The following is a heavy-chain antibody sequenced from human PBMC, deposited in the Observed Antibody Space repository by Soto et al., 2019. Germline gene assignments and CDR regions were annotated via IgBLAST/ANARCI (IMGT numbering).Heavy chain of an antibody. D-gene: IGHD2-2*01. J-gene: IGHJ6*03. CDR2: ISGSGGST. V-gene: IGHV3-23*01. CDR3: AKGFGYCSSTSCYDPYYYYYMDV. Sequence: GGSLRLSCAASGFTFSSYAMSWVRQAPGKGLEWVSAISGSGGSTYYADSVKGRFTISRDNSKNTLYLQMNSLRAEDTAVYYCAKGFGYCSSTSCYDPYYYYYMDVWGKGTTVTVSS. CDR1: GFTFSSYA.